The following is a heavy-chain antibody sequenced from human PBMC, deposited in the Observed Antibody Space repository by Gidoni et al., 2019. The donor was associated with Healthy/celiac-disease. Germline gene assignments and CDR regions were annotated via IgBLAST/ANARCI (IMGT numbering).Heavy chain of an antibody. D-gene: IGHD3-9*01. V-gene: IGHV1-2*02. CDR1: GYTFTGYY. CDR3: ARSPTADILTGYSDFGMDV. J-gene: IGHJ6*02. CDR2: INPNSGGT. Sequence: QVQLVQSGAEVKKPGASVKVSCKASGYTFTGYYMHWVRQAPGQGLEWMGWINPNSGGTNYAQKFQGRVTMTRDTSISTAYMELSRLRSDDTAVYYCARSPTADILTGYSDFGMDVWGQGTTVTVSS.